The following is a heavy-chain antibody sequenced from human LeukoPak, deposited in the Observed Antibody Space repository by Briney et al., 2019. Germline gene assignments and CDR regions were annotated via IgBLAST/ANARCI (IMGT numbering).Heavy chain of an antibody. CDR1: GFTVSSSY. D-gene: IGHD1-26*01. V-gene: IGHV3-66*01. CDR3: ARDHPSPDGGDSGFFDY. J-gene: IGHJ4*02. CDR2: IYSSSST. Sequence: GGSLRLSCAASGFTVSSSYMSWVRQAPGKGLEWVSVIYSSSSTYYADSVKGRFTISRDNSKNTLYLQLNSLRVEDTAVYYCARDHPSPDGGDSGFFDYWGQGTLVTVSS.